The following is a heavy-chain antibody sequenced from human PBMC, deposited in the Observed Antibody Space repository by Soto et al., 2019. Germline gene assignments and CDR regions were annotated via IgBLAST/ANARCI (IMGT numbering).Heavy chain of an antibody. J-gene: IGHJ4*02. CDR3: ARVSAAWATIPVFDS. D-gene: IGHD5-12*01. CDR1: GFTFSSYA. CDR2: ISYEGSNK. Sequence: QVQLVESGGGVVQPGRSLSLSCAASGFTFSSYAMHWVRQAPGKGLEWVAVISYEGSNKYYADSGQARITISRDNYQTSRYLQITSLTAEDTAVYYCARVSAAWATIPVFDSWGQGTLVTVSS. V-gene: IGHV3-30-3*01.